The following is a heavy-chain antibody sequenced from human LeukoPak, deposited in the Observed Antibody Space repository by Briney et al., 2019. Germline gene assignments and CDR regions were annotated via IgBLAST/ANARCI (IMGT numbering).Heavy chain of an antibody. CDR2: IYYSGST. CDR1: GGSISSSSYY. J-gene: IGHJ4*02. D-gene: IGHD3-22*01. CDR3: ARLPSNYYDSSGYYQGGDYFDY. V-gene: IGHV4-39*01. Sequence: SETLSLTCTVSGGSISSSSYYWGWIRQPPGKGLEWIGSIYYSGSTYYNPPLKSRVTISVDTSKNQFSLKLSSVTAADTAVYYCARLPSNYYDSSGYYQGGDYFDYWGQGTLVTVSS.